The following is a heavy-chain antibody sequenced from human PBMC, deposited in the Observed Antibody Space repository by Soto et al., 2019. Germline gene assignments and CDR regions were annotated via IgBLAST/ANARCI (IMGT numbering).Heavy chain of an antibody. Sequence: QVQVVESGGGVVQPGRSLRLSCAASGFTFSSFCMHWVRQAPGKGLEWVSLIWYDGSKKSYGDSVKGRFTISRDNSRNTVYLQMKSLRADDTAVYYCARDASYYSLWSGYYPSRNGMDVWGPGTTVTVAS. D-gene: IGHD3-3*01. V-gene: IGHV3-33*01. CDR1: GFTFSSFC. CDR3: ARDASYYSLWSGYYPSRNGMDV. J-gene: IGHJ6*02. CDR2: IWYDGSKK.